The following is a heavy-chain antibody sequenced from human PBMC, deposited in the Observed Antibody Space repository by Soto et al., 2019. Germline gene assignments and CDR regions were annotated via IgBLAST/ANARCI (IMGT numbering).Heavy chain of an antibody. CDR1: GFTFDDYA. J-gene: IGHJ6*02. CDR3: AKAEGIAAAGYYGMDV. Sequence: GGSLRLSCAASGFTFDDYAMHWVRQAPGKGLEWVSGISLNSGSIGYADSVKGRFTISRDNAKNSLYLQMNSLRAEDTALYYCAKAEGIAAAGYYGMDVWGQGTTVTVSS. V-gene: IGHV3-9*01. D-gene: IGHD6-13*01. CDR2: ISLNSGSI.